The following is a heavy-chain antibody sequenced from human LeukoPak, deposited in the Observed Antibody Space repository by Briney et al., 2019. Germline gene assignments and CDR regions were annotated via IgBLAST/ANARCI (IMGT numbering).Heavy chain of an antibody. CDR1: GYSFSTTY. J-gene: IGHJ4*01. D-gene: IGHD1-26*01. V-gene: IGHV1-18*01. CDR2: ISAYNGGT. CDR3: ARGGTYYPCIDY. Sequence: ASVTVSCKAFGYSFSTTYINWVRQAPGQGLEWMGRISAYNGGTAYAQKFQGRVTMTTDSSTTTAYLHLASLRSDDTAVYYCARGGTYYPCIDYWGQGTLVTVSS.